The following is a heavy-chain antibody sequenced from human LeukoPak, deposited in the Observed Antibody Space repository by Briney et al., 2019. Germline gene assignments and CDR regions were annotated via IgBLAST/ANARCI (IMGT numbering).Heavy chain of an antibody. D-gene: IGHD6-13*01. Sequence: PSQTLSLTCTVSGGSISSGSYYWSWIRQPAGKGLEWIGRIYTSGSTNYNPSLKSRVTISVDTSKNQFSLKLSSVTAADTAVYYCARDLQAAGSPLDYWGQGTLVTVSS. CDR1: GGSISSGSYY. V-gene: IGHV4-61*02. J-gene: IGHJ4*02. CDR3: ARDLQAAGSPLDY. CDR2: IYTSGST.